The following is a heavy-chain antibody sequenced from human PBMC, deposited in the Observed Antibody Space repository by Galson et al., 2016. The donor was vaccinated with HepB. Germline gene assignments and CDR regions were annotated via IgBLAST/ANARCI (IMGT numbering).Heavy chain of an antibody. D-gene: IGHD3-22*01. Sequence: SLRLSCAASGFIVSSNYMCWVRQAPGKGLEWVSVIYTGGSTYYAASVRGRFTISRDSSKNTVYLQMNSLRAEDTAVYYCARGVVATQIDHWGQGTLVTVSS. J-gene: IGHJ4*02. CDR1: GFIVSSNY. CDR2: IYTGGST. V-gene: IGHV3-53*01. CDR3: ARGVVATQIDH.